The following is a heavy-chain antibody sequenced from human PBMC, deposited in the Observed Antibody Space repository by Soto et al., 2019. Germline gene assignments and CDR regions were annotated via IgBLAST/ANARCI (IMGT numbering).Heavy chain of an antibody. CDR1: GGSFSGYH. D-gene: IGHD3-10*01. CDR3: ARGVILWFGELSRRGGYYYYMDV. Sequence: QVQLQQWGAGLLKPSETLSLTCAVYGGSFSGYHWSWSRQPPGKGLEWIGGINDSGDINYNPSLKSRVTILVDSPKKQISLRLSSVTAADPAVYYCARGVILWFGELSRRGGYYYYMDVWGKGTTVTVSS. CDR2: INDSGDI. V-gene: IGHV4-34*01. J-gene: IGHJ6*03.